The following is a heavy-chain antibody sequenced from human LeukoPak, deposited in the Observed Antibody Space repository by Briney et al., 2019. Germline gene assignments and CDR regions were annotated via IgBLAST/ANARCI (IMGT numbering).Heavy chain of an antibody. V-gene: IGHV4-59*01. CDR1: GGSISSYY. Sequence: SETLSLTCTVSGGSISSYYWSWIRQPPGKGLEWIGYIYYSGSTNYNPSLKSRVTISVDTSKNQFSLKLTSVTAADTAVYYCARVHSGTVWAFDIWGEGTMVTVSS. CDR2: IYYSGST. D-gene: IGHD1-26*01. CDR3: ARVHSGTVWAFDI. J-gene: IGHJ3*02.